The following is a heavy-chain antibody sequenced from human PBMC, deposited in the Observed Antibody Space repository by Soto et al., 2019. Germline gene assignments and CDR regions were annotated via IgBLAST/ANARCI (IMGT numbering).Heavy chain of an antibody. CDR3: ARDRGPHCSGGSCYFGYYYYYGMDV. D-gene: IGHD2-15*01. V-gene: IGHV1-18*04. J-gene: IGHJ6*02. CDR1: GYTFTSYG. CDR2: ISAYNGNT. Sequence: QVQLVQSGAEVKKPGASVKVSCKASGYTFTSYGISWVRQAPGQGLEWMGWISAYNGNTNYAQKLQGRVTMTTDTSTSTAYMELRSLRSDDTAVHYGARDRGPHCSGGSCYFGYYYYYGMDVWGQGTTVTVSS.